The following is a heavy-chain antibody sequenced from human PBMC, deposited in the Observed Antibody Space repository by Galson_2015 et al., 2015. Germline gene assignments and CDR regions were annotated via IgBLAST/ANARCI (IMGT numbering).Heavy chain of an antibody. CDR3: ARDPWRGSYKVFYFDY. V-gene: IGHV3-48*02. CDR1: GFTFSSYT. Sequence: SLRLSCAASGFTFSSYTISWVRQAPGEGLEWVSYISSSSATIYYADSVKGRFTISRDNAKNSLYLQMNSLRDEDTAVYYCARDPWRGSYKVFYFDYWGQGTLVTVSS. D-gene: IGHD1-26*01. J-gene: IGHJ4*02. CDR2: ISSSSATI.